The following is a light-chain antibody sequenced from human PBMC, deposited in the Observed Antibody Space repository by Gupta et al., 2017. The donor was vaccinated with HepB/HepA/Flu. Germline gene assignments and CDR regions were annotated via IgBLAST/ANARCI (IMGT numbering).Light chain of an antibody. Sequence: DIVMTQSPLSLPVTPGEPASISCRSSQSLLHSNGYNYLDWYLQKPGQSPQLLIYLASRRAFGVPDRFSGSGSGTDFILKSSRVEAEDVGVYYCMQNLQTPTFGGGTKVESK. CDR1: QSLLHSNGYNY. J-gene: IGKJ4*01. V-gene: IGKV2-28*01. CDR2: LAS. CDR3: MQNLQTPT.